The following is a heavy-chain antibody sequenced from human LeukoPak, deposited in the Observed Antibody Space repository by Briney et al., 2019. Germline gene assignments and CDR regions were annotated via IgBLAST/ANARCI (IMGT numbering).Heavy chain of an antibody. CDR2: INPNSGGT. D-gene: IGHD6-13*01. CDR3: ARSELRQQLVDY. J-gene: IGHJ4*02. Sequence: ASVKVSCKASGYTFTGYYMHWVRQAPGQGLEWMGWINPNSGGTNYAQKFQGRVTMTRDTSISTAYMELSRLRSDDTAVYYCARSELRQQLVDYWGQGTLVTVSS. V-gene: IGHV1-2*02. CDR1: GYTFTGYY.